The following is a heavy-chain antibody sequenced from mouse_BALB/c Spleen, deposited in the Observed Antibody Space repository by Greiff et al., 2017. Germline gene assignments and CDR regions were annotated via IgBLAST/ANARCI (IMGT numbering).Heavy chain of an antibody. J-gene: IGHJ2*01. Sequence: DVKLVESGGGLVQPGGSRKLSCAASGFTFSSFGMHWVRQAPEKGLEWVAYISSGSSTIYYADTVKGRFTISRDNPKNTLFLQMTSLRSEDTAMYYCARSEVTGYFDYWGQGTTLTVSS. D-gene: IGHD4-1*01. CDR2: ISSGSSTI. CDR3: ARSEVTGYFDY. V-gene: IGHV5-17*02. CDR1: GFTFSSFG.